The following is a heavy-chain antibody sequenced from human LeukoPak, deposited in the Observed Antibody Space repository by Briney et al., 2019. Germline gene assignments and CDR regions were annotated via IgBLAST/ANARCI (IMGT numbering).Heavy chain of an antibody. D-gene: IGHD6-13*01. V-gene: IGHV4-4*07. Sequence: SETLSLTCTVSGGSISSYYWSWIRQPAGKGLEWIGRIYTSGSTNYNPSPKSRVTISVDTSKNQFSLKLSSVTAADTAVYYCARRLAAAGEFYFDYWGQGTLVTVSS. CDR2: IYTSGST. CDR3: ARRLAAAGEFYFDY. CDR1: GGSISSYY. J-gene: IGHJ4*02.